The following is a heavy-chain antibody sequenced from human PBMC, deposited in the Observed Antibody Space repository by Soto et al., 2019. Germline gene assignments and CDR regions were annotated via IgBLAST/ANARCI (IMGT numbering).Heavy chain of an antibody. J-gene: IGHJ4*02. CDR3: AGFVVPASRNTGFDY. CDR2: IFYSGST. CDR1: GVSINTNNYY. V-gene: IGHV4-39*01. D-gene: IGHD2-15*01. Sequence: AETLSLTCTVSGVSINTNNYYWGWVRQPPGKGLEWIGNIFYSGSTFYNPSLRSRLTISVDTSKNQFSLRLTSVTAADAAVYCCAGFVVPASRNTGFDYWGQGTLVTVSS.